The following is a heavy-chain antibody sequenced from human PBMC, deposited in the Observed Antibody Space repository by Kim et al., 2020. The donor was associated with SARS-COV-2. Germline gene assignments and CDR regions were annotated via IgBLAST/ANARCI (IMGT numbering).Heavy chain of an antibody. CDR2: ISGSGGST. J-gene: IGHJ5*02. V-gene: IGHV3-23*01. CDR3: AKGLVRAGGGYSYGYLSTYNWFDP. D-gene: IGHD5-18*01. CDR1: GFTFSSYA. Sequence: GGSLRLSCAASGFTFSSYAMSWVRQAPGKGLEWVSAISGSGGSTYYADSVKGRFTISRDNSKNTLYLQMNSLRAEDTAVYYCAKGLVRAGGGYSYGYLSTYNWFDPWGQGTLVTVSS.